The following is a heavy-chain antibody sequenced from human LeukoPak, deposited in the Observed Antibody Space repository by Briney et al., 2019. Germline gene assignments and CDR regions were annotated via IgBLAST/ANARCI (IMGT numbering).Heavy chain of an antibody. CDR2: ISWDGGST. CDR3: AKGPLIAAELFFDY. Sequence: PGGSLRLSCAASGFTFDDYTMHWVRQAPGKGLEWVSLISWDGGSTYYADSVKGRFTISRDNSRNSLYLQMNSLRTEDTALYYCAKGPLIAAELFFDYWGQGTPVTVSS. CDR1: GFTFDDYT. V-gene: IGHV3-43*01. D-gene: IGHD6-13*01. J-gene: IGHJ4*02.